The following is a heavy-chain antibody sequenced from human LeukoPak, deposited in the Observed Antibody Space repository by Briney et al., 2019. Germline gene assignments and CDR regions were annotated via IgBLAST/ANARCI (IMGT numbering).Heavy chain of an antibody. CDR1: GVSISSYY. J-gene: IGHJ4*02. D-gene: IGHD6-19*01. CDR2: INYSGST. V-gene: IGHV4-59*01. Sequence: SETLSLTCTVSGVSISSYYWSWIRQPPGKGLEWIGYINYSGSTNYNPSLKSRVTISVDTSRNQLSLKLTSVTAADTAVYYCARATDSNGSLFDYWGQGTLVTVSS. CDR3: ARATDSNGSLFDY.